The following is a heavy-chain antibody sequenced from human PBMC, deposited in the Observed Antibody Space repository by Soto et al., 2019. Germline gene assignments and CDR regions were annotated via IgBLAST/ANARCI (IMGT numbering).Heavy chain of an antibody. D-gene: IGHD3-3*01. V-gene: IGHV3-48*02. CDR3: VRDRVVSADPRGHFDY. J-gene: IGHJ4*02. CDR2: ISSGSSTI. Sequence: EVQLVESGGGLVQPGGSLRLSCAASGFSFSSFAMDWVRQAPGKGLEWISHISSGSSTIYYAASVKGRFTMSRDNAKSSLYLQMNSLRDEDTAVYYCVRDRVVSADPRGHFDYWGQGTLVTVSS. CDR1: GFSFSSFA.